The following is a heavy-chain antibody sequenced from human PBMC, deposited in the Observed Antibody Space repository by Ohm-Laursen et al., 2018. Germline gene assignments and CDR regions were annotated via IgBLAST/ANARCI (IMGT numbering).Heavy chain of an antibody. V-gene: IGHV4-39*01. CDR3: AKSGGSSGYEDDAFDI. J-gene: IGHJ3*02. Sequence: SETLSLTCTVSGGSIISSSHYWGWIRQPPGKGLEWIGSIYYSGTTYYNPSLKSRITISVDTSKNQFSLKLSSVTAADTAVYYCAKSGGSSGYEDDAFDIWGQGTMVTVSS. CDR2: IYYSGTT. CDR1: GGSIISSSHY. D-gene: IGHD3-22*01.